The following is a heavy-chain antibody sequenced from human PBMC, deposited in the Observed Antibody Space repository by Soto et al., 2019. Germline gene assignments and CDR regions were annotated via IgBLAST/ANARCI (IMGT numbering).Heavy chain of an antibody. Sequence: QVQLMQSGAEVKKPGSSVKVSCKASGGTFSTSAISWVRQAPGEGLEWVGGIMPVFATPDYAQKFQGRVTISADEPPTTAYLELTSLTTDDPAVYYCARDKDRQQLGGNYYYILDVWAKGPRSPSP. CDR1: GGTFSTSA. D-gene: IGHD3-3*02. V-gene: IGHV1-69*12. CDR2: IMPVFATP. J-gene: IGHJ6*02. CDR3: ARDKDRQQLGGNYYYILDV.